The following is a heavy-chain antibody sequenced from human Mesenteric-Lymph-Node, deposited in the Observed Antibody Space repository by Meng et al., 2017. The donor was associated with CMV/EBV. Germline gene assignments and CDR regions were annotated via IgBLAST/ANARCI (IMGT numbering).Heavy chain of an antibody. CDR2: MYYSGSS. D-gene: IGHD6-6*01. J-gene: IGHJ4*02. CDR1: GGSISSSSYY. V-gene: IGHV4-39*07. Sequence: SETLSLTCTVSGGSISSSSYYWGWIRQPPGTGLEWIGSMYYSGSSYYNPALKSRVTISVDTSKNQFSLKLSSVTAADTAVYYCASAPEYSSSAGYWGQGTLVTVSS. CDR3: ASAPEYSSSAGY.